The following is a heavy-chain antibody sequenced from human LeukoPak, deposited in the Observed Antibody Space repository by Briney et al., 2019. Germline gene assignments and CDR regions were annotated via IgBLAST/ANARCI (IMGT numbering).Heavy chain of an antibody. CDR1: GESISSHY. CDR2: VTNSGTT. D-gene: IGHD6-13*01. V-gene: IGHV4-59*11. Sequence: SETLSLTCNVSGESISSHYWSWTRQSPGKGLEWIGYVTNSGTTKFNPSLKSRVTISRDTSKNQISLRLSSVTAADTAVYYCARGRQQLGSNWFDPWGQGTLVTVSS. CDR3: ARGRQQLGSNWFDP. J-gene: IGHJ5*02.